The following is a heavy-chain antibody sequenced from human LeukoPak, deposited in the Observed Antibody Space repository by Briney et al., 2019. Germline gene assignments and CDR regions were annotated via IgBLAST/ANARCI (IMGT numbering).Heavy chain of an antibody. CDR3: ARDRYSSSWYKYYYYGMDV. CDR2: IYYSGST. D-gene: IGHD6-13*01. CDR1: GGSISSGGYY. V-gene: IGHV4-31*03. J-gene: IGHJ6*02. Sequence: SETLSLTCTVSGGSISSGGYYWSWIRQHPGKGLEWIGYIYYSGSTYYNPSLKSRVTISVDTSKNQFSLKLSSVTAADTAVYYCARDRYSSSWYKYYYYGMDVWGQGTTVTVSS.